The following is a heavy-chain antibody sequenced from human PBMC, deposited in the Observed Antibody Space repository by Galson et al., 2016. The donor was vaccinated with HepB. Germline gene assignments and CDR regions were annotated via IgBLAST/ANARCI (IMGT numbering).Heavy chain of an antibody. V-gene: IGHV2-5*02. CDR3: AHRLGYSSGAFDF. Sequence: PALVKPTQTLTLTCTFSGFSLSASVVGVGWIRQPPGKALEWLALVYGDGDHRYSPSLKSGLTITKDTSKNQVVLTMTNMVPIDTGTYYCAHRLGYSSGAFDFWGQGTLVTVSS. CDR2: VYGDGDH. J-gene: IGHJ4*02. D-gene: IGHD5-18*01. CDR1: GFSLSASVVG.